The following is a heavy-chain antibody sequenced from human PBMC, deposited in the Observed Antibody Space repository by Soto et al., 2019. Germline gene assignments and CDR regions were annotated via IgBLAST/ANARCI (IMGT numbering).Heavy chain of an antibody. CDR3: ARVRLRYYDSSGYYYVFDY. CDR1: GGTFSSYA. CDR2: IIPIFGTA. V-gene: IGHV1-69*13. Sequence: SVKVSCKASGGTFSSYAISWVRQAPGQGLEWMGGIIPIFGTANYAQKFQGRVTITADESTSTAYMELSSLRSEDTAVYYCARVRLRYYDSSGYYYVFDYWGQGTLVAVSS. D-gene: IGHD3-22*01. J-gene: IGHJ4*02.